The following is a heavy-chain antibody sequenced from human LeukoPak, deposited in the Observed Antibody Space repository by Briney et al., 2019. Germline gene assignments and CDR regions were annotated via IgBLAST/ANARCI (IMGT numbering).Heavy chain of an antibody. CDR2: ISGRDSNT. V-gene: IGHV3-23*01. J-gene: IGHJ4*02. CDR1: GFTFSSYG. CDR3: AKRSDYGDNGNYFDY. D-gene: IGHD4-23*01. Sequence: GGSLRLSCAASGFTFSSYGMSWVRQAPGKGLEGVSLISGRDSNTYYADSVEGRFTIARYNSKNTLYLQMNSLSAEDTAVYYCAKRSDYGDNGNYFDYWGQGTPVTVSS.